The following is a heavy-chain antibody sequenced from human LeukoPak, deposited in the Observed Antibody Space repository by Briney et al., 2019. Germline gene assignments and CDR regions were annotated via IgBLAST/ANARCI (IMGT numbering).Heavy chain of an antibody. CDR1: GGTFSSYA. CDR2: IIPIFGTA. Sequence: SVKVSCKASGGTFSSYAISWVRQAPGQGHEWMGGIIPIFGTANYAQKFQGRVTITADKSTSTAYMELSSLRSEDTAVYYCASIITMVRGVPFWGQGTLVTVSS. D-gene: IGHD3-10*01. V-gene: IGHV1-69*06. CDR3: ASIITMVRGVPF. J-gene: IGHJ4*02.